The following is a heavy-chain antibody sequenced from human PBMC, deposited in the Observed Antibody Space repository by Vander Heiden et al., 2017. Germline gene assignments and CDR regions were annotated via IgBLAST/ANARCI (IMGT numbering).Heavy chain of an antibody. Sequence: EVQLVESGGGLVQPGGSLRLSCAASGFTFSDHYMDWVRQAPGKGLEWVGRTRNKANSYTTEYAASVKGRFTISRDDSKNSLYLQMNSLKTEDTAVYYCARVPLGYYDSSGYSPWGQGTLVTVSS. V-gene: IGHV3-72*01. CDR3: ARVPLGYYDSSGYSP. CDR1: GFTFSDHY. J-gene: IGHJ5*02. CDR2: TRNKANSYTT. D-gene: IGHD3-22*01.